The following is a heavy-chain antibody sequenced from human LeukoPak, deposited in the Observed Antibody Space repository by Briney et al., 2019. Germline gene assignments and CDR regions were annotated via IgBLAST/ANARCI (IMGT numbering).Heavy chain of an antibody. CDR3: AKESGALGAPLYNY. V-gene: IGHV4-59*01. Sequence: PSETLSLTCTVSGGSISNYYWSWIRQPPGRGLEWIGYIYYSGSTNYNPSLKSRVTISVDTSKNQFSLKLSSVTAADTAVYYCAKESGALGAPLYNYGGQEILVTGSP. J-gene: IGHJ4*02. CDR1: GGSISNYY. CDR2: IYYSGST. D-gene: IGHD3-10*01.